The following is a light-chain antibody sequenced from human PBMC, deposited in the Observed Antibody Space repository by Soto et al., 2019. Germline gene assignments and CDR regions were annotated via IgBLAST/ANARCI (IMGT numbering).Light chain of an antibody. CDR3: QQYGSSPLLT. J-gene: IGKJ4*01. CDR1: QSVSSSN. Sequence: EIMLTQSPGTLSLSPGERATLSCSASQSVSSSNLAWYQQKPGDAPRLLIYGASSRATGIPDRFSGSGSETDFTLTISRLEPEDFVVYYCQQYGSSPLLTFGGGTKVEIK. CDR2: GAS. V-gene: IGKV3-20*01.